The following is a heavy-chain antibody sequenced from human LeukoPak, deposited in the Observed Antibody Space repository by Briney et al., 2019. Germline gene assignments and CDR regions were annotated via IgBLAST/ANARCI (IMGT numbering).Heavy chain of an antibody. V-gene: IGHV3-21*01. CDR3: ARPHCTRVNCVWNDAFDI. J-gene: IGHJ3*02. CDR2: ISSSSSYI. D-gene: IGHD3-16*01. Sequence: GGSLRLSCAASGSTFSSYSMNWVRQAPGKGLEWVSSISSSSSYIYYADSVKGRYTVSRDNSKDTLYLQMNSPRNEDMVVYYCARPHCTRVNCVWNDAFDIWGQGTMVIVSS. CDR1: GSTFSSYS.